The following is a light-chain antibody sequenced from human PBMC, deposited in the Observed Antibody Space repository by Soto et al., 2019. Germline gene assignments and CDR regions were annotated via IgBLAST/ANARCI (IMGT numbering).Light chain of an antibody. V-gene: IGKV3-20*01. CDR2: GAS. CDR3: QQYGSSPPFT. CDR1: QSVSSSY. Sequence: EIVLTQSPGTLSLSPGERATLSCRASQSVSSSYLAWYQQKPGQAPRLLIYGASSRATGIPDRFSGSGSGTDFTLTISRLEPEDFAVYYCQQYGSSPPFTFGRGTKVD. J-gene: IGKJ3*01.